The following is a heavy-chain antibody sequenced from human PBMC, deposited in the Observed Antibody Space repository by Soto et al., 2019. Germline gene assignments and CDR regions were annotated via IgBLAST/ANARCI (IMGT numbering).Heavy chain of an antibody. CDR2: IYYSGST. V-gene: IGHV4-59*01. D-gene: IGHD6-19*01. J-gene: IGHJ6*02. CDR1: GGSISSYY. CDR3: ARGVAVAGTPLFFYYYYGMDV. Sequence: TSETLSLTCTVSGGSISSYYWSWIRQPPGKGLEWIGYIYYSGSTNYNPSLKSRVTISVDTSKNQFSLKLSSVTAADTAVYYCARGVAVAGTPLFFYYYYGMDVWGQGTTVTVSS.